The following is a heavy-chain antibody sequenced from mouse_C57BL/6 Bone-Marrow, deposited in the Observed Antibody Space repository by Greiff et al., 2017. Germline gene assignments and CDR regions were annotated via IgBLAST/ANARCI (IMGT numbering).Heavy chain of an antibody. CDR3: ANTVGGNWYFDV. CDR1: GYSFTDYN. CDR2: INPNSGTT. D-gene: IGHD1-1*01. V-gene: IGHV1-39*01. Sequence: EVQLQQSGPELVQPGASVKISCKASGYSFTDYNLNWVKQSNGKSLEWIGVINPNSGTTSYNQKFKGKATLTVDTSSSTAYMQLNSLTAEDSAVYYCANTVGGNWYFDVWGTGTTVTVSS. J-gene: IGHJ1*03.